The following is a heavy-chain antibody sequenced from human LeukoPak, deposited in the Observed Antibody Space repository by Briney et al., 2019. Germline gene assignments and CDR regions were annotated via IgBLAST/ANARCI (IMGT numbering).Heavy chain of an antibody. D-gene: IGHD3-22*01. Sequence: SVKVSCKASGGTFSSYAISWVRQAPGQGLEWMGGIIPIFGTANYAQKFQGRVTITADESTSTAYMELSSLRSEDTAVYYCARDRHGGYYPSFDYWGQGTLVAVSS. CDR3: ARDRHGGYYPSFDY. V-gene: IGHV1-69*13. CDR2: IIPIFGTA. J-gene: IGHJ4*02. CDR1: GGTFSSYA.